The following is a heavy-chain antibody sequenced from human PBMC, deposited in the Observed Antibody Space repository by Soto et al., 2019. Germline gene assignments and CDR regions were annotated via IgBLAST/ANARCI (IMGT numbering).Heavy chain of an antibody. CDR2: ISAYNGNT. V-gene: IGHV1-18*01. Sequence: ASVKVSCKASGYTFTSYGISWVRQAPGQGLEWMGWISAYNGNTNYAQKLQGRVTMTTDTSTSTAYMELRSLRSDDTAVYYCARDQGTYGSKVRGVIALPYYYYYGMDVWGQGTTVTVSS. CDR3: ARDQGTYGSKVRGVIALPYYYYYGMDV. CDR1: GYTFTSYG. J-gene: IGHJ6*02. D-gene: IGHD3-10*01.